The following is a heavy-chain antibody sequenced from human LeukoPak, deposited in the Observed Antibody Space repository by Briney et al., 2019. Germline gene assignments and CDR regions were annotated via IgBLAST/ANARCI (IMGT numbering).Heavy chain of an antibody. D-gene: IGHD5-24*01. CDR2: IYYSGST. CDR3: ARARDTNPFDY. J-gene: IGHJ4*02. V-gene: IGHV4-30-4*08. Sequence: PSETLSLTCTVSGGSISSADYYWSWIRQPPGKGLGWIGYIYYSGSTYYNPSLKSRVTLSVDTSNNQFSLRLSSVTAADTAVYYCARARDTNPFDYWGQGTLVTVSS. CDR1: GGSISSADYY.